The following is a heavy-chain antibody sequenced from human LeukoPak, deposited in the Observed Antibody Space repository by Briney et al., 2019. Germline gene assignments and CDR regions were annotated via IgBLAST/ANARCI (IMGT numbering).Heavy chain of an antibody. D-gene: IGHD2-2*01. CDR3: AKAYYRGKGYIVVVPAAMLIDY. CDR2: ISWDGGST. V-gene: IGHV3-43D*03. Sequence: GGSLRLSCAASGFTFDDYAMHWVRQAPGKGLEWVSLISWDGGSTYYADSVKGRFTISRDNSKNSLYLQMNSLRAEDTALYYCAKAYYRGKGYIVVVPAAMLIDYWGQGTLVTVSS. CDR1: GFTFDDYA. J-gene: IGHJ4*02.